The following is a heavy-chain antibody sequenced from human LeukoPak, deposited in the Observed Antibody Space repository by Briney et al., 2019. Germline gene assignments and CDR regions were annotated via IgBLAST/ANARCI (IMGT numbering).Heavy chain of an antibody. CDR3: ARDTNPLYHKSDWFDP. CDR2: IQQDGSEK. V-gene: IGHV3-7*01. J-gene: IGHJ5*02. Sequence: GGSLRLSCTTSGFTFRNYWMTWVRQAPGKGLEWVANIQQDGSEKYYVDSVKGRFTISRDNTKNSLYLQMNSLRAEDTAVYYCARDTNPLYHKSDWFDPWGQGTLVSVSS. D-gene: IGHD2-8*01. CDR1: GFTFRNYW.